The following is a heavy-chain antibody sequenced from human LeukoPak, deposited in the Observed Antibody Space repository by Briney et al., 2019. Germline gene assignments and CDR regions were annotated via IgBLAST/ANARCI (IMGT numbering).Heavy chain of an antibody. V-gene: IGHV3-30*04. D-gene: IGHD3-3*01. CDR1: GFTFSSYA. CDR3: AKIGVTGSWFFDL. Sequence: EGSLRLSCAASGFTFSSYAMHWVRQAPGKGLEWVAVISYDGSNKYYADSVKGRFTISRDNSKNTLYLQMNNMGAEDTAIYFCAKIGVTGSWFFDLWGRGTLLSVSS. J-gene: IGHJ2*01. CDR2: ISYDGSNK.